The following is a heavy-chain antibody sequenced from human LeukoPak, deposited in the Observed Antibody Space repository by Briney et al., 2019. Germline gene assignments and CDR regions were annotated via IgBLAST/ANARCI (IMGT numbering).Heavy chain of an antibody. J-gene: IGHJ4*02. D-gene: IGHD2-2*01. Sequence: GGSLRLSCAASGFTFSNSGMHWVRQAPGKGLEWVAVISFDGSNKYYADSVKGRFTISRDNSKNTLYLQMNSLRAEDTAVYYCAKEWGSVLGYCSSTSCSFFDYWGQGTLVTVSS. CDR1: GFTFSNSG. V-gene: IGHV3-30*18. CDR2: ISFDGSNK. CDR3: AKEWGSVLGYCSSTSCSFFDY.